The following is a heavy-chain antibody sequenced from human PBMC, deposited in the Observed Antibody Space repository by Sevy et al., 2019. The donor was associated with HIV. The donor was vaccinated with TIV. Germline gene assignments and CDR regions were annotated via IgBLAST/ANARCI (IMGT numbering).Heavy chain of an antibody. J-gene: IGHJ4*02. CDR1: GFTFSNYY. Sequence: GGSLRLSCAASGFTFSNYYMNWVRQGPGKGLVWVARLNGDGSDKNYADSVRCRFTISRDNTKNTLYLQMSSLRGEDTAVYYCFVRIRDSSEIDYWGQGTLVTVSS. CDR3: FVRIRDSSEIDY. CDR2: LNGDGSDK. D-gene: IGHD6-6*01. V-gene: IGHV3-74*01.